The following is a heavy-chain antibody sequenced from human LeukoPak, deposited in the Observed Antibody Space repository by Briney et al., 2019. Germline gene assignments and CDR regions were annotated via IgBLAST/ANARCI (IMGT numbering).Heavy chain of an antibody. CDR1: GGSISSSSYY. CDR3: ATSLLGYCSSTSCLHAFDI. D-gene: IGHD2-2*01. V-gene: IGHV4-61*05. Sequence: SETLSLTCTVSGGSISSSSYYWGWIRQPPGKGLEWIGYIYYSGSTNYNPSLKSRVTISVDTSKNQFSLKLSSVTAADTAVYYYATSLLGYCSSTSCLHAFDIWGQGTMVTVTS. J-gene: IGHJ3*02. CDR2: IYYSGST.